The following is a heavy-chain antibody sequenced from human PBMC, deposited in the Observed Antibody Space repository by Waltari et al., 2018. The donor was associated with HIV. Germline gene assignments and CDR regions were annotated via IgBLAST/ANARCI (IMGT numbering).Heavy chain of an antibody. D-gene: IGHD1-26*01. CDR2: IYPSDSDT. Sequence: EVQLVQSGAEVKKPGESLKISCKGSGYTFSSFWIGWVRQMPGKGLEWMGIIYPSDSDTRYSPSFQGQVTISADKSINTAHLQWSRLEASDTAMYFCATHLGVGTYDWFDPWGQGTQVTVSS. J-gene: IGHJ5*02. CDR1: GYTFSSFW. V-gene: IGHV5-51*01. CDR3: ATHLGVGTYDWFDP.